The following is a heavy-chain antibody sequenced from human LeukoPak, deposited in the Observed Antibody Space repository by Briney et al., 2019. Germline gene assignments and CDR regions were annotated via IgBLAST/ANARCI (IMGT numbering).Heavy chain of an antibody. CDR3: ARMSGSRLPGY. J-gene: IGHJ4*02. CDR2: ISSGSSAR. V-gene: IGHV3-48*01. D-gene: IGHD3-3*01. Sequence: GGSLRLSCAASGFTFSSHSMNWVRQTPGKGLEWVSYISSGSSARYYADSVKGRLTISRDDARNSLYLQMNSLRAEDTAVYYCARMSGSRLPGYWGQGTLVTVSS. CDR1: GFTFSSHS.